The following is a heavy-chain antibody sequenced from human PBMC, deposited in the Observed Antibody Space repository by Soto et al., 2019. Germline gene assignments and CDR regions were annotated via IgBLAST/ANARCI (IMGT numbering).Heavy chain of an antibody. CDR1: GYTFTSYS. V-gene: IGHV1-3*01. Sequence: ASVKVSCKASGYTFTSYSIHWVREAPGQRLEWMGWINAGNGNTKYSQKFQGRVTITRDTSASTAYMELSSLRSEDTAVYYCARRVAAAGTGCLDYWGQGTLVTVSS. CDR3: ARRVAAAGTGCLDY. J-gene: IGHJ4*02. CDR2: INAGNGNT. D-gene: IGHD6-13*01.